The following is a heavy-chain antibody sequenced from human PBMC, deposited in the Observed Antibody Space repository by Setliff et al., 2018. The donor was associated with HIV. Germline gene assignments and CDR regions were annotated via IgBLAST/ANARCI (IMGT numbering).Heavy chain of an antibody. CDR2: IGTAGDT. CDR3: ARGGSYSGSWSYQLFPADY. J-gene: IGHJ4*02. CDR1: GFTFSSYD. V-gene: IGHV3-13*01. Sequence: HPGGSLRLSCAASGFTFSSYDMHWVRQATGKGLEWVSAIGTAGDTYYPGSVKGRFTISRENAKNSLYLQMNSLRAGDTAVYYCARGGSYSGSWSYQLFPADYWGQGTLVTVSS. D-gene: IGHD3-10*01.